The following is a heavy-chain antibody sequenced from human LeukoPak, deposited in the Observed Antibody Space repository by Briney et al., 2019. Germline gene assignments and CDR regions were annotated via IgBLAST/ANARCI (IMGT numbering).Heavy chain of an antibody. CDR2: ISGSGGST. CDR1: GFTFSSYA. J-gene: IGHJ5*02. Sequence: PGGSLRLSCAASGFTFSSYAMSWVRQAPGKGLEWVSAISGSGGSTYYADSVKGRFTISRDNAKNSLYLQMNSLRAEDTALYYCAQGQGGSPLRYNWFDPWGQGTLATVSS. D-gene: IGHD1-26*01. V-gene: IGHV3-23*01. CDR3: AQGQGGSPLRYNWFDP.